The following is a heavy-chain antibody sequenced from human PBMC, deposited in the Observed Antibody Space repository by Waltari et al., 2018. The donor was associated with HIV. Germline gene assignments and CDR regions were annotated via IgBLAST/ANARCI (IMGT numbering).Heavy chain of an antibody. D-gene: IGHD3-10*01. Sequence: VQLMQSGSEVKKREGSVKVSCKEAGYNLSRYYINWKRRGPGQGVEWMGWMNPKRANTGYAQNLQVRVGMMGHTSIGAAYMGQSSLRAEDTAVYYCARICVSGDRYFDYWCQGTPVIVSS. CDR2: MNPKRANT. CDR3: ARICVSGDRYFDY. J-gene: IGHJ4*02. V-gene: IGHV1-8*01. CDR1: GYNLSRYY.